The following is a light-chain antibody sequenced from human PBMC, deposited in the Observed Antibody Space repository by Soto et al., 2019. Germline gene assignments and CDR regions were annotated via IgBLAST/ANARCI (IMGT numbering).Light chain of an antibody. V-gene: IGLV2-14*03. J-gene: IGLJ1*01. CDR3: CSYTSGSTPFV. CDR2: DVG. CDR1: SSDVGGYNF. Sequence: QSALTQPASVSGSPGQSITISCTGTSSDVGGYNFVSWYQQHPGKAPKLMIFDVGDRPSGVSNRFSGSKSGNTASLIISGLQAEDEADYYCCSYTSGSTPFVFGTGTKLTVL.